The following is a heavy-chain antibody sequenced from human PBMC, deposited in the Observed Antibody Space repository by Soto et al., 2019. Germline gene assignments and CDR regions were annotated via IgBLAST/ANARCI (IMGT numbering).Heavy chain of an antibody. CDR2: INPNSGGT. J-gene: IGHJ5*02. CDR1: GYTFTGYY. D-gene: IGHD1-20*01. V-gene: IGHV1-2*02. CDR3: AQLNWNPGDNWFDP. Sequence: ASVKVSFKASGYTFTGYYMHWVRQAPGQGLEWMGWINPNSGGTNYAQKFQGRVTMTRDTSISTAYMELSRLRSDDTAVYYCAQLNWNPGDNWFDPWGQGTLVTVSS.